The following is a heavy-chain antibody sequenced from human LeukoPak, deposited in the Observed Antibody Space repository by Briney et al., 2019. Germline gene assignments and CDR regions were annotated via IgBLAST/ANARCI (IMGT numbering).Heavy chain of an antibody. J-gene: IGHJ4*02. CDR3: ARDSRGGWSGYFDL. D-gene: IGHD6-19*01. CDR1: GFIFRNYG. CDR2: IWHDGSAE. Sequence: QPARSLRLSCAASGFIFRNYGMYWVRQAPGKGLEWVAVIWHDGSAEFYADSVKGRFSISRDDSKNTVYLQMNSLRVEDTALYYCARDSRGGWSGYFDLWGQGIVVTVSS. V-gene: IGHV3-33*07.